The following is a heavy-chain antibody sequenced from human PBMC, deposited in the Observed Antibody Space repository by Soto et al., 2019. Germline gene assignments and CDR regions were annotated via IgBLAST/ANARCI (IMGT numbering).Heavy chain of an antibody. Sequence: QVQLVQYGGEVKKPGASVKVSCKASGYIFSKYAIHWVRQVPGHKLEWMGWLNVGTGNTKYSQKFQGRVTITRDTSATTAYMELHSLTSEDTAVYYCARESRDFFLWFDPWGQGTLVTVSS. CDR1: GYIFSKYA. CDR2: LNVGTGNT. V-gene: IGHV1-3*01. J-gene: IGHJ5*02. CDR3: ARESRDFFLWFDP.